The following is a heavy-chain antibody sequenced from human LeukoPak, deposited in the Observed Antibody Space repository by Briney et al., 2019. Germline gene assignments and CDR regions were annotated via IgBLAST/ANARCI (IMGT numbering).Heavy chain of an antibody. D-gene: IGHD3-3*01. V-gene: IGHV1-18*01. CDR1: GYTFISYG. CDR2: ISAYNGNT. J-gene: IGHJ4*02. CDR3: AREVPNYDFWSGYHYYFDY. Sequence: GASVKVSCKASGYTFISYGISWVRQAPGQGLEWMGWISAYNGNTNYAQKLQGRVTMTTDTSTSTAYMELRSLRSDDTAVYYCAREVPNYDFWSGYHYYFDYWGQGTLVTVSS.